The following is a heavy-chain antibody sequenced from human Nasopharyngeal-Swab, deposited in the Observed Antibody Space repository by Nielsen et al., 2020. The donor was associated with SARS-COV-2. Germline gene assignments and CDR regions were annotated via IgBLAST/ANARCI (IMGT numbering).Heavy chain of an antibody. Sequence: WIRQPPGKGLEWVAVIWYDGSTKYYTDSVKGRFTISRDNSKNTLYRQMNSLRAEDTAVYYCARDVNDYWTGYLYWGQGALVTDSS. V-gene: IGHV3-33*01. J-gene: IGHJ4*02. CDR2: IWYDGSTK. D-gene: IGHD3/OR15-3a*01. CDR3: ARDVNDYWTGYLY.